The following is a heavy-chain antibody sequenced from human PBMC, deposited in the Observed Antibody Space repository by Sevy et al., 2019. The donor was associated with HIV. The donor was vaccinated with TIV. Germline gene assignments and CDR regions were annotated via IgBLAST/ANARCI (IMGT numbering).Heavy chain of an antibody. CDR1: GFTFSSYA. CDR3: ARSRGYGGINDAFDI. CDR2: ISYDGSNK. D-gene: IGHD4-17*01. J-gene: IGHJ3*02. Sequence: GGSLRLSCAASGFTFSSYAMHWVRQAPGKGLEWVAVISYDGSNKYYADSVKGRLTISRDNSKNTLYLQMNSLRAEDTAVYYCARSRGYGGINDAFDIWGQGTMVTVSS. V-gene: IGHV3-30-3*01.